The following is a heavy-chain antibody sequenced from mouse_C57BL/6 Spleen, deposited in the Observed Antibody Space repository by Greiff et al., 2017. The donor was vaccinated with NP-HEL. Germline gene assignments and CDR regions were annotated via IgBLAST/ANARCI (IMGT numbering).Heavy chain of an antibody. J-gene: IGHJ2*01. CDR2: IYPGDGDT. V-gene: IGHV1-82*01. CDR1: GYAFSSSW. D-gene: IGHD6-1*01. CDR3: ARESPLFDY. Sequence: VKLMESGPELVKPGASVKISCKASGYAFSSSWMNWVKQRPGKGLEWIGRIYPGDGDTNYNGKFKGKATLTADKSSSTAYMQLSSLTSEDSAVYFCARESPLFDYWGQGTTLTVSS.